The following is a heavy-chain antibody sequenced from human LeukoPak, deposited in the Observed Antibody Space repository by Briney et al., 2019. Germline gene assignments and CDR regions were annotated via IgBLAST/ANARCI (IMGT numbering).Heavy chain of an antibody. CDR3: ARRQYSGSDVYSYALDV. J-gene: IGHJ6*02. D-gene: IGHD5-12*01. V-gene: IGHV1-8*01. Sequence: ASVKVSCKASGYTFINFDISWVRQATGQGLEWMGRINPHSGNTGYAQKFQGRVTTTLNTSISTVYMELRSLTSEDTVVYFCARRQYSGSDVYSYALDVWGQGTTVTVS. CDR1: GYTFINFD. CDR2: INPHSGNT.